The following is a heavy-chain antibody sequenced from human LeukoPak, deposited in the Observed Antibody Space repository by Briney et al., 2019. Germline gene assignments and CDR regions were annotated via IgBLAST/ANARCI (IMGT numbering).Heavy chain of an antibody. J-gene: IGHJ4*02. Sequence: GGSLRLSCAASGFTFRDYYMGWIRQAPGKGLELVSYISLTGSTISYADSLKGRFTISRDNAKNSLYLQMNSLRAEDTAVYYCARVYQGVAIFDGIDYWGQGTLVTVSS. CDR1: GFTFRDYY. CDR3: ARVYQGVAIFDGIDY. CDR2: ISLTGSTI. V-gene: IGHV3-11*04. D-gene: IGHD3-3*01.